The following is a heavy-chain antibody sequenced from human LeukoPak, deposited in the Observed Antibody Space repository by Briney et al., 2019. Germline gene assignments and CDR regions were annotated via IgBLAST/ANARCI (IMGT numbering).Heavy chain of an antibody. D-gene: IGHD1-26*01. Sequence: GGSLRLSCAASGLTFSDYAMSWFRQAPGKGLEWVGFIRSKTYGGTTEYAASVRRRFTISRDDSKSIAYLQMSSLKTGDTAVYYCTRNYRGSFHYFDYWGQGTLVTVSS. CDR3: TRNYRGSFHYFDY. CDR2: IRSKTYGGTT. CDR1: GLTFSDYA. V-gene: IGHV3-49*03. J-gene: IGHJ4*02.